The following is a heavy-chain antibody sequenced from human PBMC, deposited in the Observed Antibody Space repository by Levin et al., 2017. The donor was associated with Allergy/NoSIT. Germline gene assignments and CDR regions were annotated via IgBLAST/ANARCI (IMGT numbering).Heavy chain of an antibody. Sequence: ASVKVSCKASGYTFTAYYMHWVRQAPGQGLEWMAWINPNTGGTNYAQKFQGRVTVTWDMSIDTAYMELSSLRSDDTAVYYCAREGPVAASFDYWGQGTLVTVSS. D-gene: IGHD6-19*01. V-gene: IGHV1-2*02. CDR2: INPNTGGT. CDR3: AREGPVAASFDY. CDR1: GYTFTAYY. J-gene: IGHJ4*02.